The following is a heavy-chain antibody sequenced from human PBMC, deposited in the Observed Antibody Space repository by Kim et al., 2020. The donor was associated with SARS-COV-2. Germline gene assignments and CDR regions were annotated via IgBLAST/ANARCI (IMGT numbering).Heavy chain of an antibody. CDR2: IYRGGQT. Sequence: GGSLRLSCAASGFTVSNNYINWVRQAPGKGLEWVAVIYRGGQTYYTDSVKGRFTVSRDSSKNALFLQMNSPRAEDTATYYCARRSSSNWSHDYWGQGTLV. V-gene: IGHV3-53*01. D-gene: IGHD2-2*01. CDR3: ARRSSSNWSHDY. CDR1: GFTVSNNY. J-gene: IGHJ4*02.